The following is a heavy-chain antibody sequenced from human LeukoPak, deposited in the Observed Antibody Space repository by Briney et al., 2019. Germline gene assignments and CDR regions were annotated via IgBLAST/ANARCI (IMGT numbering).Heavy chain of an antibody. J-gene: IGHJ4*02. CDR2: INSDGSRI. D-gene: IGHD5-18*01. Sequence: QPGGSLRLSCAASGFTFSTYWMHWVRQVPGKGPVWVSRINSDGSRITYADSVKGRFTISRDNAKNTLYLQTNSLRAEDTAVYYCALGGANYGYSSWNYWGQGTLVTVSS. CDR3: ALGGANYGYSSWNY. V-gene: IGHV3-74*01. CDR1: GFTFSTYW.